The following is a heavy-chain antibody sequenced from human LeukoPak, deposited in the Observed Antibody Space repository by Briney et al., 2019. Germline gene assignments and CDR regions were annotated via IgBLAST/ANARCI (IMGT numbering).Heavy chain of an antibody. CDR1: GGSISSSSYY. J-gene: IGHJ5*02. CDR2: IYYSGST. D-gene: IGHD3-22*01. Sequence: SETLSLTCTVSGGSISSSSYYWGWIRQPPGKGLEWIGSIYYSGSTYYNPSLKSRVTISVDTSKNQFSLKLSSVTAADTAVYYCARHSGFSSGYPWFDPWGQGTLVTVSS. V-gene: IGHV4-39*01. CDR3: ARHSGFSSGYPWFDP.